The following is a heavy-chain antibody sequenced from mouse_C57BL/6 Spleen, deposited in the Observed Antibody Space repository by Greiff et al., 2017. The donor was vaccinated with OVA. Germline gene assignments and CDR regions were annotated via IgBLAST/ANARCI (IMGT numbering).Heavy chain of an antibody. D-gene: IGHD1-1*01. J-gene: IGHJ1*03. CDR3: TTVGATGYFDV. V-gene: IGHV6-6*01. CDR1: GFTFSDAW. CDR2: IRNKANNHAT. Sequence: EVQGVESGGGLVQPGGSMKLSCAASGFTFSDAWMDWVRQSPEKGLEWVAEIRNKANNHATYYAVSVKGRFTISRDDSKSRVYLQMSSRRAEETGNYFCTTVGATGYFDVWGTGTTVTVSS.